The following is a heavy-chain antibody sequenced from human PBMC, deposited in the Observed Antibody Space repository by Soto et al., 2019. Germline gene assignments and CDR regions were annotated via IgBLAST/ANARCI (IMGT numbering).Heavy chain of an antibody. D-gene: IGHD4-17*01. J-gene: IGHJ4*02. CDR3: CGRGGDSLQDI. V-gene: IGHV3-73*01. CDR2: IRGRAKKYAT. Sequence: EVQLVESGGDLVQPGGSLKLSCTGLGFNFSGSALHWVRQPSGKGLEWVGRIRGRAKKYATSYATSVRGRFYLSRDDSKNTAFLQMNSLRAEGTGVYFCCGRGGDSLQDIWGQGTLVTVSS. CDR1: GFNFSGSA.